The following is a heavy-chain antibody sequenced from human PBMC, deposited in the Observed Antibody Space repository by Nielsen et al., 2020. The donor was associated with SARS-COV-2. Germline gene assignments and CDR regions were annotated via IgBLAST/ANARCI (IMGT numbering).Heavy chain of an antibody. D-gene: IGHD3-3*01. CDR3: AANPTTYDFWSGSHY. V-gene: IGHV3-30*03. Sequence: GGSLRLSCAASGFSFSNYAMHWVRRAPGKGLEWVALISYDGGNKNYADSVKGRFTIFRDNAKNSLYLQMNSLRAEDTALYYCAANPTTYDFWSGSHYWGQGTLVTVSS. CDR2: ISYDGGNK. J-gene: IGHJ4*02. CDR1: GFSFSNYA.